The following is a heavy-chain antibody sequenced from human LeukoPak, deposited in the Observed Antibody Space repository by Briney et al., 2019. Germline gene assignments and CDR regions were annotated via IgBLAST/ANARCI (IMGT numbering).Heavy chain of an antibody. V-gene: IGHV4-59*08. Sequence: SETLSLTCTVSGGSISSYYWSWIRQPPGKGLEWIGYIYYSGSTNYNPSLKSRVTISVDTSKNQFSLKLSSVTAADTAVYYCARQKGGNIAAAGPPIDYWGQGTLVTVSS. CDR1: GGSISSYY. J-gene: IGHJ4*02. CDR2: IYYSGST. D-gene: IGHD6-13*01. CDR3: ARQKGGNIAAAGPPIDY.